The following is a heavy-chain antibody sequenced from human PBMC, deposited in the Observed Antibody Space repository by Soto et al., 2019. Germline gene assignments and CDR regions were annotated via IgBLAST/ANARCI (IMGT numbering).Heavy chain of an antibody. CDR3: ANPHCSVGSCYSGTYAFDI. CDR1: GFTFSSYA. D-gene: IGHD2-15*01. CDR2: ISGSGGSS. Sequence: EVQLLESGGGLVQPGGSLRLSCAASGFTFSSYAMSWVRQAPGKGLEWVSAISGSGGSSYYADSVKGRFTISRDNSKNTLYLQMNSLRAEDTAVYYCANPHCSVGSCYSGTYAFDIWGQGTMVTVSS. J-gene: IGHJ3*02. V-gene: IGHV3-23*01.